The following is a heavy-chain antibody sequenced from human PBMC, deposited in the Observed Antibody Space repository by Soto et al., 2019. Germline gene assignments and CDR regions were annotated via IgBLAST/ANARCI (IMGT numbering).Heavy chain of an antibody. CDR2: ISYDGSNK. V-gene: IGHV3-30-3*01. CDR1: GFTFSSYA. J-gene: IGHJ4*02. CDR3: AREHQFYNWNDGGFALDRDQEKDY. D-gene: IGHD1-1*01. Sequence: GGSLRLSCAASGFTFSSYAMHWVRQAPGKGLEWVAVISYDGSNKYYADSVKGRFTISRDNSKNTLYLQMNSLRAEDTAVYYCAREHQFYNWNDGGFALDRDQEKDYWGQGTLVTVSS.